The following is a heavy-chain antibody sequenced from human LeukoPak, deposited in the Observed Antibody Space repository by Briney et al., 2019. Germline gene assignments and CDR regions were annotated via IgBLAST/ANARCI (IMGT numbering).Heavy chain of an antibody. J-gene: IGHJ4*02. D-gene: IGHD3-3*01. CDR2: IIPIFGTA. CDR3: ARVSTIFGGGADY. CDR1: GGTLSSYA. V-gene: IGHV1-69*05. Sequence: SVKVSCKASGGTLSSYAISWVRQAPGQGLEWMGGIIPIFGTANYAQKFQGRVTITTDESTSTAYMELSSLRSEDTAVYYCARVSTIFGGGADYWGQGTLVTVSS.